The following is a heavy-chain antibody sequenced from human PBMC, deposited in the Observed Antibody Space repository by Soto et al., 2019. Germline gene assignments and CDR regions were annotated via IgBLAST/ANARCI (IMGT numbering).Heavy chain of an antibody. CDR3: ARELGGEQLAHFDY. D-gene: IGHD6-13*01. CDR1: GGSISSYS. Sequence: SETLSLPWAVSGGSISSYSWSWIRQPSGKGLEWIGRIYTSGSTNYNPSLKSRVTMSVDTSKNQFSLKLSSVTAADTAVYYCARELGGEQLAHFDYWGQGTLVTVSS. V-gene: IGHV4-4*07. CDR2: IYTSGST. J-gene: IGHJ4*02.